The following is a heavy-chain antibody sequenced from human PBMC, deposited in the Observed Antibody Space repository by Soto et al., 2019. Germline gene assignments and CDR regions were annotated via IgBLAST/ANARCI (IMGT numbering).Heavy chain of an antibody. CDR1: GGSISSSNW. J-gene: IGHJ4*02. D-gene: IGHD3-10*01. CDR2: IYHSGST. CDR3: ATVPYGSGKVDY. Sequence: QVQLQESGPGLVKPSGTLSLSCAVSGGSISSSNWWSWVRQPPGTGLEWIGEIYHSGSTNYNPSLKSLVTTSEDKSKNQFSLKLSSVTAADTAVYYCATVPYGSGKVDYWGQGTLVTVSS. V-gene: IGHV4-4*02.